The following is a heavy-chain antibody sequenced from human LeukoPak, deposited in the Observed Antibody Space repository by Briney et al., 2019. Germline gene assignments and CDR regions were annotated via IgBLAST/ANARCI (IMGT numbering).Heavy chain of an antibody. CDR2: ISGYNGNT. Sequence: GASVKVSCKASGYTFTGYYMHWVRQAPGQGLEWMGWISGYNGNTNYAQKFQGRVTMTTDTSTSTAYMELRSLRSDDTAVYYCARYPIAATGSVDYFDYWGRGTLVTVSP. CDR3: ARYPIAATGSVDYFDY. D-gene: IGHD6-13*01. J-gene: IGHJ4*02. V-gene: IGHV1-18*04. CDR1: GYTFTGYY.